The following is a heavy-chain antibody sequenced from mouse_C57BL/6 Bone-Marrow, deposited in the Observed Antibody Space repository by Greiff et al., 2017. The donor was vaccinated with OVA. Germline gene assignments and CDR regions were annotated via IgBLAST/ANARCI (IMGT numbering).Heavy chain of an antibody. CDR3: AREDDWAYYAMDY. CDR1: GYTFTSYW. D-gene: IGHD2-4*01. V-gene: IGHV1-59*01. J-gene: IGHJ4*01. CDR2: IDPSDSYT. Sequence: VQLQQPGAELVRPGTSVKLSCKASGYTFTSYWMHWVKQRPGQGLEWIGVIDPSDSYTNYNQKFKGKATLTVDTSSSTAYMQLSSLTSEDSAVYYCAREDDWAYYAMDYWGQGTSVTVSS.